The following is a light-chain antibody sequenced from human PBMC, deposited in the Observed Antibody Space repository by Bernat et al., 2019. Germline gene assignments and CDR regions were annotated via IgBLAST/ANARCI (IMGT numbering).Light chain of an antibody. CDR1: NIGYKS. CDR3: QVWDGATAPFV. V-gene: IGLV3-21*04. Sequence: YVLTQPPSVSGAPGETASVSCEGDNIGYKSVHWYQQKPGQAPVLLTYSDSARPSGIPERFSGSNSGNTATLTINRVESGDEADYYCQVWDGATAPFVFGTGTHVTVL. CDR2: SDS. J-gene: IGLJ1*01.